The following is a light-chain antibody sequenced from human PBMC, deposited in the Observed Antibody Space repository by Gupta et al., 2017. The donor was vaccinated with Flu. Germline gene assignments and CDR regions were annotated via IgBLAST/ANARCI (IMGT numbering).Light chain of an antibody. Sequence: QSALTQPRSVSGSPGQSVAISCTGTSSDVGAYNYVSWYQQHPGKAPKLIIYDVYKRPSGVPDRFTGSKSGNTASLTISGLQPEDEADYHCCSFGAASFFGGGTKLNVL. V-gene: IGLV2-11*01. J-gene: IGLJ2*01. CDR2: DVY. CDR3: CSFGAASF. CDR1: SSDVGAYNY.